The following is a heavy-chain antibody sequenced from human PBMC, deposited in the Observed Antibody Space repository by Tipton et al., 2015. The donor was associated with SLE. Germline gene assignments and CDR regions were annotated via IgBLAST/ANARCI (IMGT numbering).Heavy chain of an antibody. J-gene: IGHJ6*03. CDR2: VYHSGSA. CDR3: ARVPGLERSYSYFYYMDV. Sequence: TLSLTCGVSGGSISSPFWWNWIRQSPGKGLEWIGEVYHSGSANFNPSLKSGVTMSVDKSKNQFSLRLSSVTAADTAVYYCARVPGLERSYSYFYYMDVWGKGTTVTVSS. V-gene: IGHV4-4*02. D-gene: IGHD1-1*01. CDR1: GGSISSPFW.